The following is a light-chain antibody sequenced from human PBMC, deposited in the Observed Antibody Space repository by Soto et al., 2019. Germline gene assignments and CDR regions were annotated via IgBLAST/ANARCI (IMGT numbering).Light chain of an antibody. Sequence: EIVLTQSPGTLSLSPWEIATLSCRASQSVSSNYLAWYQQKPGQAPRLLIYGASSRATGIPDRFSGGGSGTDFTLTIGRLEPEDFAVYYCQQYAGPPLTFGGGTKVDIK. V-gene: IGKV3-20*01. CDR2: GAS. CDR1: QSVSSNY. CDR3: QQYAGPPLT. J-gene: IGKJ4*01.